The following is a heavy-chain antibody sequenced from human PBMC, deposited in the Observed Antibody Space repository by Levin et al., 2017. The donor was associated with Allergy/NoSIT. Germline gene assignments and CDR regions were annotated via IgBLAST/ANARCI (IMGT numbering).Heavy chain of an antibody. CDR1: GGSISSGSYY. D-gene: IGHD3-10*01. J-gene: IGHJ4*02. V-gene: IGHV4-61*02. Sequence: SQTLSLTCKVSGGSISSGSYYWSWIRQPAAKGLEWIGRIYSSGSANYNPSLKSRVTISVDTSKNPFSLKLSSVTAADTAVYYCARAEVGSEHWGQGTLVTVSS. CDR2: IYSSGSA. CDR3: ARAEVGSEH.